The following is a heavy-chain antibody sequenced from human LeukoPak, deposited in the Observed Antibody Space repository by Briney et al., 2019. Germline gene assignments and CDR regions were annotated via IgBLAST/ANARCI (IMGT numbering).Heavy chain of an antibody. Sequence: PSETLSLTCAVSGGPLTSYYWSWIRQPPGKGLEWIGFIYYRGSTNYNPSLESRVTISVDTSKNRFSLKLSSVTAADTAVYYCARIRSSGWFLFDYWGQGTLVTVSS. J-gene: IGHJ4*02. CDR3: ARIRSSGWFLFDY. CDR1: GGPLTSYY. V-gene: IGHV4-59*12. CDR2: IYYRGST. D-gene: IGHD6-19*01.